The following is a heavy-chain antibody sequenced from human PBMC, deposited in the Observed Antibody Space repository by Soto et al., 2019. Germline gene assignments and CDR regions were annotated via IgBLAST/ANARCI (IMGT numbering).Heavy chain of an antibody. J-gene: IGHJ1*01. V-gene: IGHV4-4*07. CDR1: GGSFTVDN. CDR3: ARDLPSYDRRISPTGVFEH. D-gene: IGHD3-22*01. CDR2: VFGNGGGSP. Sequence: QVQLQETGPGLGKPSETLSLTCSVSGGSFTVDNWSWIRQPAGKGLEWIGHVFGNGGGSPIYNPSIKSRVTMSFDTSKTQFSLKLTSVTAADMDVYYCARDLPSYDRRISPTGVFEHWGQGVLFSVSS.